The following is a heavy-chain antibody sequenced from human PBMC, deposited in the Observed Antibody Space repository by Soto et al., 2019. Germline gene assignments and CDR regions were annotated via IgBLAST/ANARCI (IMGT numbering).Heavy chain of an antibody. V-gene: IGHV4-39*01. Sequence: PSETLSHTCTASGPSIRSSSYYRGWIRQPPGKGLEWIGTIYYSGSTYYNPSLKSRVTISVDTSKNQFSLRLSSVTAADTAVYYCARGGCISTSCYPRTDAFDIWGQGTMVT. CDR3: ARGGCISTSCYPRTDAFDI. D-gene: IGHD2-2*01. J-gene: IGHJ3*02. CDR1: GPSIRSSSYY. CDR2: IYYSGST.